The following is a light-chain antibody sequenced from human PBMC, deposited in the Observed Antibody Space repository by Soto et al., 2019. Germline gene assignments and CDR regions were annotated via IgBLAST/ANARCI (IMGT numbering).Light chain of an antibody. CDR2: DVS. CDR3: SSYTTSNTRQIV. Sequence: QSVLTQPASVSGSPGQSITISCTGTSSDVGGYNYVSWYQHHPGKAPKLFIYDVSNRPSGVSNRFSGSKSGNTASLTISGLQPEDEADYYCSSYTTSNTRQIVFGTGTKVPS. J-gene: IGLJ1*01. V-gene: IGLV2-14*03. CDR1: SSDVGGYNY.